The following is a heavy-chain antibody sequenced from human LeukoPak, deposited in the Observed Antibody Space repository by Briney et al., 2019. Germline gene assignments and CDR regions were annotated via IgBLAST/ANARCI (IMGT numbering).Heavy chain of an antibody. CDR1: GFTFSSYA. V-gene: IGHV3-23*01. Sequence: GGSLRLSCAASGFTFSSYAMSWVRQAPGKGLEWVSAISGSGGSTYYADSVKGRFTISRDNSKNTLYLQMNSLRAEDTAVYYCAKGEGDIVVVPAAWVSYYYYYMDVWGKGTTVTVSS. D-gene: IGHD2-2*01. J-gene: IGHJ6*03. CDR2: ISGSGGST. CDR3: AKGEGDIVVVPAAWVSYYYYYMDV.